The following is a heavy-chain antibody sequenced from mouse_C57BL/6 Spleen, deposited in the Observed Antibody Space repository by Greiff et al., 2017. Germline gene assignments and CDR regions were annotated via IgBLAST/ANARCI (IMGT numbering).Heavy chain of an antibody. CDR2: ISSGSSTI. Sequence: DVQLVESGGGLVKPGGSLKLPCAASGFTFSDYGMHWVRQAPEKGLEWVAYISSGSSTIYYADTVKGRFTISRDNAKNTLFLQMTSLRSEDTAMYYCARELGDYFDYWGQGTTLTVSS. D-gene: IGHD3-1*01. V-gene: IGHV5-17*01. J-gene: IGHJ2*01. CDR1: GFTFSDYG. CDR3: ARELGDYFDY.